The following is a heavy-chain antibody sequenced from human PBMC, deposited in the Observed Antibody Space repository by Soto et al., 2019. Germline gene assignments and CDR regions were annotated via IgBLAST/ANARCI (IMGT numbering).Heavy chain of an antibody. V-gene: IGHV3-33*01. Sequence: QVQLVESGGGVVQPGRSLRLSCAASGFTFSSYGMHWVRQAPGKGREWVAVIWADGSNKDYADSVKGRFTISRDNSKNRLYLKMNSMRAEDTAVYYCARWGRAAGDYWGQGTLVTVSS. J-gene: IGHJ4*02. CDR2: IWADGSNK. CDR1: GFTFSSYG. CDR3: ARWGRAAGDY. D-gene: IGHD6-13*01.